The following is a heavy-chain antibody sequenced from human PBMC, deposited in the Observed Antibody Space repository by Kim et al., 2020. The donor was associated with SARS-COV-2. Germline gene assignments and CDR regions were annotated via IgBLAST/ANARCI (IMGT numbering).Heavy chain of an antibody. D-gene: IGHD3-22*01. V-gene: IGHV3-7*01. CDR3: ASVSSASA. Sequence: IEIYYVDSVKGRFTISRDNARNSLYLQMNSLRAEDTAVYYCASVSSASAWGQRTLVTVSS. J-gene: IGHJ4*02. CDR2: IEI.